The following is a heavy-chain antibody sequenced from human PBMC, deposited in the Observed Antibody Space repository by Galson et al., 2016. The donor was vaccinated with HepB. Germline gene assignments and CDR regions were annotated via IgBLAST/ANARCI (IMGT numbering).Heavy chain of an antibody. CDR1: GFTLSDSY. J-gene: IGHJ4*02. CDR2: ISSNSGGGAI. D-gene: IGHD3-3*01. Sequence: SLRLSCAASGFTLSDSYMAWIRLAPGKGLEWISYISSNSGGGAIYYADSVQGRFTISRDNAKNSLRLQMNSLRAEDTAVYYCARGVGFYTWGQGTRVTVSS. CDR3: ARGVGFYT. V-gene: IGHV3-11*01.